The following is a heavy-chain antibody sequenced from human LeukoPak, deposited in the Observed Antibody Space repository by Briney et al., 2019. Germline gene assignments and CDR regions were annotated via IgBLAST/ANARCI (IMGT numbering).Heavy chain of an antibody. V-gene: IGHV3-7*05. CDR1: GYSFTSYW. CDR3: ARVVYSSSSFDY. CDR2: IKQDGSEK. Sequence: GESLKISCKGSGYSFTSYWIGWVRQAPGKGLEWVANIKQDGSEKYYVDSVKGRFTISRDNAKNSLYLQMNSLRAEDTAVYYCARVVYSSSSFDYWGQGTLVTVSS. J-gene: IGHJ4*02. D-gene: IGHD6-6*01.